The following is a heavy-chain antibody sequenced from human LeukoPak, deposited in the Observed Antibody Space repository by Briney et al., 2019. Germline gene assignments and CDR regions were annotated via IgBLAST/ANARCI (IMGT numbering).Heavy chain of an antibody. Sequence: SQTLSLTCAISGDSVSSNSAAWNWIRQSPSRGLEWLGRTYYRSKWYNDYAVSVKCRITINPDTSKNQFYLQLNSVTPEHKAAYYCASADNAAGCSLDYWGQGTLVTVSS. D-gene: IGHD2-15*01. CDR2: TYYRSKWYN. CDR1: GDSVSSNSAA. V-gene: IGHV6-1*01. J-gene: IGHJ4*02. CDR3: ASADNAAGCSLDY.